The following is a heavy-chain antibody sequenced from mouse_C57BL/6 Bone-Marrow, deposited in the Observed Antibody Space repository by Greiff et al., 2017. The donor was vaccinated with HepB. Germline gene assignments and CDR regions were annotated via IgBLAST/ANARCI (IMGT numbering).Heavy chain of an antibody. CDR3: ARTPLGRGGAMDY. CDR1: GFSLTSYA. J-gene: IGHJ4*01. V-gene: IGHV2-9-1*01. Sequence: VQRVESGPGLVAPSQSLSITCTVSGFSLTSYAISWVRQPPGKGLEWLGVIWTGGGTNYNSALKSRLSISKDNSKSQVFLKMNSLQTDDTARYYCARTPLGRGGAMDYWGQGTSVTVSS. CDR2: IWTGGGT. D-gene: IGHD4-1*01.